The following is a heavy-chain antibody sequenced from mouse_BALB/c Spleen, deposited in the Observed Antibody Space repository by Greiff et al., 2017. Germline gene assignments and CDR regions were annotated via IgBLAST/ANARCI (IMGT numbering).Heavy chain of an antibody. Sequence: EVQLQQSGPGLVKPSQSLSLTCSVTGYSITSGYYWNWIRQFPGNKLEWMGYISYDGSNNYNPSLKNRISITRDTSMNQFFLKLNSVTTEDTATYYCAKSGYYRYGDYWGQGTTLTVSS. D-gene: IGHD2-14*01. CDR3: AKSGYYRYGDY. V-gene: IGHV3-6*02. CDR2: ISYDGSN. CDR1: GYSITSGYY. J-gene: IGHJ2*01.